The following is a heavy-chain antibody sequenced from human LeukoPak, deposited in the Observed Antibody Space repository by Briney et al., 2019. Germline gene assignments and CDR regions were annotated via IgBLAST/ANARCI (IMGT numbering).Heavy chain of an antibody. CDR3: ASSSIADPDAFDI. V-gene: IGHV3-21*01. D-gene: IGHD6-6*01. CDR1: GFTFSSYS. CDR2: ISSSSSYI. J-gene: IGHJ3*02. Sequence: GGSLRLSCAASGFTFSSYSMNWVRQAPGKGLEWVSSISSSSSYIYYADSVKCRFTIYRDNAKNSLYLQMNSLRAEDTAVYYCASSSIADPDAFDIWGQGTMVTVSS.